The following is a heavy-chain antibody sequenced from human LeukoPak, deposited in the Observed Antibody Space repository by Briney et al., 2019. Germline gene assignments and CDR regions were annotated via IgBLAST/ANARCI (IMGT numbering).Heavy chain of an antibody. V-gene: IGHV3-7*01. J-gene: IGHJ4*02. D-gene: IGHD4-17*01. CDR2: IKQDGSKK. CDR3: AREGYGDHFDS. CDR1: GFTFSDYW. Sequence: PGGSLRLSCAASGFTFSDYWVDWVRQAPGKGLEWVANIKQDGSKKNYLESVKGRFTISRDNAKNSLYLQMNSLRAEDTAVYYCAREGYGDHFDSWGQGTLVTVSS.